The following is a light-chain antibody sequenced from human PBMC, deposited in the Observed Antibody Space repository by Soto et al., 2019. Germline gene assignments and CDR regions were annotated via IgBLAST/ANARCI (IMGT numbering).Light chain of an antibody. V-gene: IGLV1-40*01. Sequence: QPVLTQPPSVSGAPGQRVTISCTGSSSNIGAGYDVHWYQQLPGTAPKLLIYGNDDRPSGVPDRFSGSKSGTSASLAITGLQAEDEADYYCQSYDSSLSVWVFGGGTKLTVL. CDR2: GND. CDR3: QSYDSSLSVWV. CDR1: SSNIGAGYD. J-gene: IGLJ3*02.